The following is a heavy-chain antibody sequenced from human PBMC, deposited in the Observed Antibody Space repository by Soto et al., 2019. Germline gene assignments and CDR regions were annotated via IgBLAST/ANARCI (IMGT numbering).Heavy chain of an antibody. CDR1: GGSISSGGYS. D-gene: IGHD4-17*01. J-gene: IGHJ5*02. V-gene: IGHV4-30-2*01. Sequence: PSETLSLTCAVSGGSISSGGYSWSWIRQPPGKGLEWIGYIYHSGSTYYNPSLKSRVTISVDRSKNQFSLKLSSVTAADTAVYYCARCKHLTTVPNSWFDPWGQGTLVTVSS. CDR3: ARCKHLTTVPNSWFDP. CDR2: IYHSGST.